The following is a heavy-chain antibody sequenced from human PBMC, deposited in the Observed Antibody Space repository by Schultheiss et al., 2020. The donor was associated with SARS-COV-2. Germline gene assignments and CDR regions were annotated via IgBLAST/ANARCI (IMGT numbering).Heavy chain of an antibody. CDR1: GGSISSSSYY. D-gene: IGHD2-8*01. CDR3: ARFYCTNGVCYFDY. J-gene: IGHJ4*02. CDR2: IYYSGST. V-gene: IGHV4-39*07. Sequence: SETLSLTCTVSGGSISSSSYYWGWIRQPPGKGLEWIGSIYYSGSTNYNPSLKSRVTISVDTSKNQFSLKLSSVTAADTAVYYCARFYCTNGVCYFDYWGQGTLVTVSS.